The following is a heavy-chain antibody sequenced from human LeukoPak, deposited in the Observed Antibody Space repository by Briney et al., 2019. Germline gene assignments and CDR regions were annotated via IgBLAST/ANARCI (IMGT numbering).Heavy chain of an antibody. V-gene: IGHV3-21*01. J-gene: IGHJ3*02. CDR3: AKTTSGDSSGWYGDAFDI. CDR2: ISSSSSYI. CDR1: GFTFSSYS. D-gene: IGHD6-19*01. Sequence: GGSLRLSCAASGFTFSSYSMNWVRQVPGKGLEWVSSISSSSSYIYYADSVKGRFTISRDNAKNSLYLQMNSLRAEDTAVYYCAKTTSGDSSGWYGDAFDIWGQGTMVTVSS.